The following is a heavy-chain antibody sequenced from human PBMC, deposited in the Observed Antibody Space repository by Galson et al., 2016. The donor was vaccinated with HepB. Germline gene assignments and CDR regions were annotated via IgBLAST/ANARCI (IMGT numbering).Heavy chain of an antibody. CDR2: IRSKFFGATK. D-gene: IGHD3-22*01. CDR1: GFKFEDSP. J-gene: IGHJ5*02. CDR3: ARNYYDSSVPTS. V-gene: IGHV3-49*03. Sequence: SLRLSCAASGFKFEDSPISWFRQTPGKGLEWVGIIRSKFFGATKHYAASVKGRFTISRDDDRAIVYLEMSSLQIDDAGMYFCARNYYDSSVPTSWGQGTPVAVSA.